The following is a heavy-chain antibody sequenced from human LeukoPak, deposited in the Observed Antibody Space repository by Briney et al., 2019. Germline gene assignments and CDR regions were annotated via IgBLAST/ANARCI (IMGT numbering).Heavy chain of an antibody. D-gene: IGHD3-16*02. CDR2: ISYTGTTYNNPSLRST. J-gene: IGHJ4*02. V-gene: IGHV4-34*01. CDR1: GGSFSGYY. CDR3: TRGTFGGIIAVFDY. Sequence: SETLSLTCAVYGGSFSGYYWGWIRQPPGKGLEWIGSISYTGTTYNNPSLRSTYYNPSLKSRVTISVDTSKNQFSLKLSSVTAADTAIYYCTRGTFGGIIAVFDYWGQGTLVTVSS.